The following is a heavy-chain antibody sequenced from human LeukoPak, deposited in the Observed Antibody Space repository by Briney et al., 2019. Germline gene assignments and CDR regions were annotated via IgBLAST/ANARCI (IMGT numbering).Heavy chain of an antibody. J-gene: IGHJ4*02. Sequence: GGSLRLSCAASGFTFGRYWMTWVRQAPGKGLEWVANIKQDGSEKYHVDSVKGRFTISRDNAKNSLYLQMNSLRAEDTAMYYCARDSPEPGYSYGPLDNYFDYWGQGTLVTVSS. CDR2: IKQDGSEK. V-gene: IGHV3-7*01. CDR1: GFTFGRYW. D-gene: IGHD5-18*01. CDR3: ARDSPEPGYSYGPLDNYFDY.